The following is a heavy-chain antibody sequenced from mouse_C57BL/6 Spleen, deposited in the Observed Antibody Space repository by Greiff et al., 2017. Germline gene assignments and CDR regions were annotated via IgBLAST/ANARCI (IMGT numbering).Heavy chain of an antibody. CDR2: INPNNGGT. CDR3: AGGLVFDY. V-gene: IGHV1-26*01. J-gene: IGHJ2*01. CDR1: GYTFTDYY. D-gene: IGHD3-1*01. Sequence: EVQLQQSGPELVKPGASVKISCKASGYTFTDYYMNWVKQSHGKSLEWIGDINPNNGGTSYNQKFKGKATLTVDKSSSTAYMELRSLTSEDSAVYYCAGGLVFDYWGQGTTLTVSS.